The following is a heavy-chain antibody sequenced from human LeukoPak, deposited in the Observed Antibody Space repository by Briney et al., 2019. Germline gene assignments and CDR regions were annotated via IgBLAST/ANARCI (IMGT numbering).Heavy chain of an antibody. CDR3: ARSPMGWGYGMDV. J-gene: IGHJ6*02. CDR1: GYSFTTHW. V-gene: IGHV5-51*01. D-gene: IGHD3-10*01. Sequence: GESLKISCKGSGYSFTTHWIGWVRQMPGKGLEWMGIIYSDDSNTRYSPSFQGQVTISADKSISTAYLQWSSLKASDTAKYYCARSPMGWGYGMDVWGQGTTVTVSS. CDR2: IYSDDSNT.